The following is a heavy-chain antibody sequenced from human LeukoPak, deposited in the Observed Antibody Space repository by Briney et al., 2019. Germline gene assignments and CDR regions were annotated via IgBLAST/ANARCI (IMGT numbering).Heavy chain of an antibody. J-gene: IGHJ4*02. CDR3: AKDNYYDFWSGHFDY. D-gene: IGHD3-3*01. CDR2: ISWNSGSI. V-gene: IGHV3-9*03. CDR1: GFTFDDYA. Sequence: GGSLRLSCAASGFTFDDYAMHWVRQAPGKGLEWVSGISWNSGSIGYADSVKGRFTISRDNAKNSLYLQMNSLRAEDMALYYCAKDNYYDFWSGHFDYWAREPWSPSPQ.